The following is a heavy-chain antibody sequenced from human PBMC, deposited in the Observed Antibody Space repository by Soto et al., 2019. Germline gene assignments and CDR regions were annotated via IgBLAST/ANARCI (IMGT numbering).Heavy chain of an antibody. V-gene: IGHV1-46*01. CDR3: ARDPPFTRIVLMVYAMRGHYYGMDV. D-gene: IGHD2-8*01. Sequence: ASVKVSCKASGYTFTSYYMHWVRQAPGQGLEWMGIINPSGGSTSYAQKFQGRVTMTRDTSTSTVYMELSSLRSEDTAVYYCARDPPFTRIVLMVYAMRGHYYGMDVWGQGTTVTVSS. J-gene: IGHJ6*02. CDR2: INPSGGST. CDR1: GYTFTSYY.